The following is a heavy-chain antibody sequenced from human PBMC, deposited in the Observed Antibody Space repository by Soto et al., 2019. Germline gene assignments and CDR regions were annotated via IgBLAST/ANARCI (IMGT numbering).Heavy chain of an antibody. CDR2: ISAYNGNT. Sequence: ASVKGSCNASCYTLTNCGFSWVRQAPGQGLDWMGWISAYNGNTNYAQKLQGRVTMTTDTSTSTAYMDLMSLRSDDTAVHYSARDASSSWGKADYWRQGTLVTVSS. J-gene: IGHJ4*02. D-gene: IGHD6-13*01. V-gene: IGHV1-18*04. CDR3: ARDASSSWGKADY. CDR1: CYTLTNCG.